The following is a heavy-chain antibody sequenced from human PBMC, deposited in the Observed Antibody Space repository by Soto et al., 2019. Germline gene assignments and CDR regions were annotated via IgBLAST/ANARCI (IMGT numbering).Heavy chain of an antibody. D-gene: IGHD6-13*01. Sequence: ESLKISCKGSGYSFPSYWIGWVRQMPGKGPECMGLIYPGDSGTRYSPSFQGQVTISADKSTSTAYLQWSSLKASDTAMYYCARQGRIAYSSSWFDYWGQGTLVTVSS. CDR1: GYSFPSYW. J-gene: IGHJ5*01. V-gene: IGHV5-51*01. CDR3: ARQGRIAYSSSWFDY. CDR2: IYPGDSGT.